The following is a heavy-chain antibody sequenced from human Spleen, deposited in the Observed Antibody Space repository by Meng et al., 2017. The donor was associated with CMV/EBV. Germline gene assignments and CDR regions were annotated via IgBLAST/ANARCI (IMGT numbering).Heavy chain of an antibody. CDR1: GGSISSSSYY. J-gene: IGHJ4*02. CDR3: ARVLVGAVDY. Sequence: SETLSLTCTVSGGSISSSSYYWGWIRQPPGKGLEWIGSIYYSGSTYYNPSLKSRVTISVDTSKNQFSLKVTSVTAADTAVYYCARVLVGAVDYWGQGTLVTVSS. CDR2: IYYSGST. V-gene: IGHV4-39*07. D-gene: IGHD1-26*01.